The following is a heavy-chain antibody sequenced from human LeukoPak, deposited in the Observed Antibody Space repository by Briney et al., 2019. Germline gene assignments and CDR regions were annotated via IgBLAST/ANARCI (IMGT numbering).Heavy chain of an antibody. CDR1: GYIFTNHY. CDR2: IHPSGGST. J-gene: IGHJ4*02. V-gene: IGHV1-46*01. D-gene: IGHD5-18*01. Sequence: ASVKLPCKASGYIFTNHYMHWVRQAPGQGLEWMGVIHPSGGSTSYAPKFQGRVVMTKDTSTSTVYLDLSSLRFEDTALYYCARMGMDSAMVTNFFDSWGQGTMVTVSS. CDR3: ARMGMDSAMVTNFFDS.